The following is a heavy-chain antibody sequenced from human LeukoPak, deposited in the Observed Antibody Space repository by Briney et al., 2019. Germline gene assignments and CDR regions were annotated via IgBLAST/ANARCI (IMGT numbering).Heavy chain of an antibody. D-gene: IGHD2-2*01. Sequence: PSGTLSLTCTVSGGSISSYYWSWIRQPPGKGLEWVWYIYYGGGTNYNPSLKSRVTISVDASKNQFFLKLSSVTAADTAVYYCARAPGYCSSTSCYAPSAFDYWGQGTLVTVSS. CDR1: GGSISSYY. CDR3: ARAPGYCSSTSCYAPSAFDY. V-gene: IGHV4-59*01. J-gene: IGHJ4*02. CDR2: IYYGGGT.